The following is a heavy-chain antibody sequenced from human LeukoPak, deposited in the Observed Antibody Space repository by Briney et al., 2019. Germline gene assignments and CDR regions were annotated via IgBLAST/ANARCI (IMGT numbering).Heavy chain of an antibody. V-gene: IGHV3-7*01. CDR2: RKEDGSEK. J-gene: IGHJ4*02. Sequence: PTGGSLRLSCAASGFTFSSYWMSWVRQAPGKGLEWVANRKEDGSEKFYVYSRKGRFTIARDSANYSLYLQMNSLRAEDTAVYYCARKGAVAGYFDYWGQGTLVTVSS. CDR3: ARKGAVAGYFDY. D-gene: IGHD6-19*01. CDR1: GFTFSSYW.